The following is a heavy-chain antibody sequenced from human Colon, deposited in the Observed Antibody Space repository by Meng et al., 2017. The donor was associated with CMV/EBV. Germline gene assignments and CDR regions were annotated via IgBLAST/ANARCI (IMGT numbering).Heavy chain of an antibody. CDR1: GFTFSSYS. V-gene: IGHV3-7*02. CDR2: IRSDGTET. CDR3: ARHADGGWYAMDV. D-gene: IGHD2-15*01. J-gene: IGHJ6*02. Sequence: GESLKISCAAPGFTFSSYSMNWVRQPPGKGLEWVANIRSDGTETNHVDSLKGRFTISRDNGKNALYLQMNSLRVEDTAVYYCARHADGGWYAMDVWGHGTTVTVSS.